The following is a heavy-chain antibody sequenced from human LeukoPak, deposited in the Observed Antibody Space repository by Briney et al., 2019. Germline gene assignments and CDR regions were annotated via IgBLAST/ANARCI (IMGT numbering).Heavy chain of an antibody. D-gene: IGHD4-23*01. V-gene: IGHV4-59*08. J-gene: IGHJ1*01. CDR2: IYYSGST. CDR3: ASHQGGDYGGKRAFQH. Sequence: SGTLSLTCTVSGGSISSYYWSWVRQPPGKGLEWVGHIYYSGSTNYNPSHKSRVTISVDTSKNQFSLKLSSVTAADTAVYYCASHQGGDYGGKRAFQHWGQGTLVTVSS. CDR1: GGSISSYY.